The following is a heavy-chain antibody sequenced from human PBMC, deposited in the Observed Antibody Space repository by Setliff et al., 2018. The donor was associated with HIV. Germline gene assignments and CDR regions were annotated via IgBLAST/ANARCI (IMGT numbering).Heavy chain of an antibody. CDR2: ITNDGTTT. Sequence: GGSLRLSCAASGFTFSSYAMHWVRQAPGKGLVWVSRITNDGTTTTYADSVKGRFTISRDNAKNTLYLQMNSLRAEDTAVYYCARNMRGYSYGRTPDFDYWGQGTLVTVSS. J-gene: IGHJ4*02. D-gene: IGHD5-18*01. CDR1: GFTFSSYA. V-gene: IGHV3-74*01. CDR3: ARNMRGYSYGRTPDFDY.